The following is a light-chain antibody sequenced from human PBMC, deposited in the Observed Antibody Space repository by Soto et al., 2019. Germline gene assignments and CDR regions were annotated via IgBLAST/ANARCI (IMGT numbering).Light chain of an antibody. CDR3: SSYTSSSSYV. Sequence: QSVLTQPASVSGSPGQSITISCTGTSSDVGTYNSVFWYQQYPGKAPKLMIHDVSNRPSGVSNRFSGSKSGNTASLTISGLQAEDEADYYCSSYTSSSSYVFGSGTKLTVL. J-gene: IGLJ1*01. V-gene: IGLV2-14*01. CDR1: SSDVGTYNS. CDR2: DVS.